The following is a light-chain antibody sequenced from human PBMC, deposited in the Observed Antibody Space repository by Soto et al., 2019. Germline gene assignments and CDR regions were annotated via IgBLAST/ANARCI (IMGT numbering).Light chain of an antibody. J-gene: IGKJ1*01. CDR3: QHYRRHTWS. V-gene: IGKV1-5*01. CDR2: GAS. Sequence: DVKMTQSPSALSAYVGGRVTITCRASQSVGTWVAWYQQKPGKAPKLLIYGASNLESGVPSRFSGSGSGTEFTLTITTLQPDDFATYFCQHYRRHTWSFAPGSKVAIK. CDR1: QSVGTW.